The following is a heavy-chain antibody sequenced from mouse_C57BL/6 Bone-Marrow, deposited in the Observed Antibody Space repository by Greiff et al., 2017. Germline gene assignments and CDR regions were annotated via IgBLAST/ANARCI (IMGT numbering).Heavy chain of an antibody. CDR3: ARRGGYSNYAMDY. CDR2: IYPGGGYT. D-gene: IGHD2-5*01. J-gene: IGHJ4*01. Sequence: QVQLKQSGAELVRPGTSVKMSCKASGYTFTNYWIGWAKQRPGHGLEWIGDIYPGGGYTNYNEKLKGKATLTADKSSSTAYMQFSSLTSEDSAIYYCARRGGYSNYAMDYWGQGTSGTVSS. V-gene: IGHV1-63*01. CDR1: GYTFTNYW.